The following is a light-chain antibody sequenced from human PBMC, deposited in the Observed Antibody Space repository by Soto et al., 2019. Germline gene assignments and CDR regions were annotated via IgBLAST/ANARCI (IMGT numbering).Light chain of an antibody. CDR2: EVS. J-gene: IGLJ1*01. CDR3: SSYTSDRGV. V-gene: IGLV2-14*01. CDR1: NSDVGGYNF. Sequence: QSALTQPASVSGSPGQSITISCTGTNSDVGGYNFVSRYQQHPGKAPKLMIFEVSNRPSGVSDRFSGSKSGNTASLTISGLQAEDEADYYCSSYTSDRGVFGTGTKLTVL.